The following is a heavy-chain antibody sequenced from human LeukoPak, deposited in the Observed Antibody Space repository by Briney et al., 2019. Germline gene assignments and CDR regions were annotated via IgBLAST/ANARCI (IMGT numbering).Heavy chain of an antibody. CDR1: GGSISSGNYY. CDR2: IYTSGST. CDR3: ARDALGVNSGARHDAFYI. Sequence: SETLSLTCTVSGGSISSGNYYWSWIRQPAGKGLEWIGRIYTSGSTNYNSSLKSRVSISLDTSKNQFSLKLTSVTAADTAVYYCARDALGVNSGARHDAFYIWGQGTMVTVSS. D-gene: IGHD1-26*01. J-gene: IGHJ3*02. V-gene: IGHV4-61*02.